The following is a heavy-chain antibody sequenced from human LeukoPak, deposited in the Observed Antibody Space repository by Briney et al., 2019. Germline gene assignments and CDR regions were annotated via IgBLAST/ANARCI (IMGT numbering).Heavy chain of an antibody. CDR3: ARDSGFSSNWPYYFDY. Sequence: SETLSLTCTVSGGSISSYYWSWIRQPAGKGLEWIGRIYTSGSTNYNPSLKSRVTMSVDTSKNQFSLKLSSVTAADTAVYYCARDSGFSSNWPYYFDYWGQGTLVTVSS. D-gene: IGHD6-13*01. J-gene: IGHJ4*02. CDR2: IYTSGST. CDR1: GGSISSYY. V-gene: IGHV4-4*07.